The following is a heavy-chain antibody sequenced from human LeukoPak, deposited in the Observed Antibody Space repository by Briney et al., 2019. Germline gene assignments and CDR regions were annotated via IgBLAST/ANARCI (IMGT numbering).Heavy chain of an antibody. CDR1: GFTFSSYS. CDR3: ARGNSVAGTDISY. D-gene: IGHD6-19*01. Sequence: GGSLRLSCGASGFTFSSYSMNWVRQAPGKGLEWASSISSSSGYIYYADSVKGRFTISRDNAKNSLYLQMNSLRAEDTAVYYCARGNSVAGTDISYWGQGTLVTVSS. J-gene: IGHJ4*02. CDR2: ISSSSGYI. V-gene: IGHV3-21*01.